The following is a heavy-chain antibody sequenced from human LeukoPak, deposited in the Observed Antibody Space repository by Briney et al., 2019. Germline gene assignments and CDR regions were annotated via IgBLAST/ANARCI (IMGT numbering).Heavy chain of an antibody. Sequence: SETLSLTCTVSGGSISSSSYYWGWIRQPPGKGLEWIGSIYYSGSTYYNPSLKSRVTISVDTSKNQFSLKLSSVTAADTAVYYCARVDYDLDAFDIWGQGTMVTVSS. CDR3: ARVDYDLDAFDI. J-gene: IGHJ3*02. CDR1: GGSISSSSYY. V-gene: IGHV4-39*07. CDR2: IYYSGST. D-gene: IGHD4-17*01.